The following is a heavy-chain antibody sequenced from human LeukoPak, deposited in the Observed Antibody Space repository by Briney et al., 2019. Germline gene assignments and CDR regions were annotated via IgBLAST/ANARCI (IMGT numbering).Heavy chain of an antibody. D-gene: IGHD2-2*01. CDR1: GYTFTGYY. CDR2: INPNSGGT. J-gene: IGHJ4*02. Sequence: ASVKVSCKASGYTFTGYYMHWVRQAPGQGLEWMGWINPNSGGTNYAQKFQGRVTMTRDTSISTAYMELSRLRSDDTAVYYCARDPRYCSSTSCYDYWGQGTLVTVSS. CDR3: ARDPRYCSSTSCYDY. V-gene: IGHV1-2*02.